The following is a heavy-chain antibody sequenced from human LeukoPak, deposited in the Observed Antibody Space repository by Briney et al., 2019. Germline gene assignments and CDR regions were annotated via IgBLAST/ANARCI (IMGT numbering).Heavy chain of an antibody. J-gene: IGHJ4*02. Sequence: PGGSLRLSCAASGFTFSSYWMSWVRQAPGKGLEWVANIKQDGSEKYYVDSVKGRFTISRDNSKNTLYLQMNSLRAEDTAVYYCARDIARYERSTFDYWGQGTLVTVSS. CDR1: GFTFSSYW. CDR2: IKQDGSEK. V-gene: IGHV3-7*01. D-gene: IGHD2-2*01. CDR3: ARDIARYERSTFDY.